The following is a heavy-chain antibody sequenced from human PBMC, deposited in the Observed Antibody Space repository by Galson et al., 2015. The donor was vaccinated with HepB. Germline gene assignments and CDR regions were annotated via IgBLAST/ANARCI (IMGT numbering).Heavy chain of an antibody. CDR1: GYTLTELS. D-gene: IGHD3-10*01. V-gene: IGHV1-24*01. J-gene: IGHJ4*02. Sequence: SVKVSCKVSGYTLTELSMHWVRQAPGKGLGWMGGFDPEDGETIYAQKFQGRVTMTEDTSTDTAYMELSNLRSEDTAVYYCATDLYYYGSGSYYPFDYWGQGTLVTVSS. CDR2: FDPEDGET. CDR3: ATDLYYYGSGSYYPFDY.